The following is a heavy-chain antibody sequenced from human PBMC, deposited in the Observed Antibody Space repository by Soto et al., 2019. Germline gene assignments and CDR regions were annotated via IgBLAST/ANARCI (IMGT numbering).Heavy chain of an antibody. CDR3: ARFVREDTAMVTGRYFDY. CDR1: GGSISSYY. D-gene: IGHD5-18*01. CDR2: IYYSGST. V-gene: IGHV4-59*01. Sequence: QVQLQESGPGLVKPSETLSLTCTVSGGSISSYYWSWIRQPPGKGLEWIGYIYYSGSTNYNPSLKSRVTISVDTSKNQFSLKLSSVTAADTAVYYCARFVREDTAMVTGRYFDYWGQGTLVTVSS. J-gene: IGHJ4*02.